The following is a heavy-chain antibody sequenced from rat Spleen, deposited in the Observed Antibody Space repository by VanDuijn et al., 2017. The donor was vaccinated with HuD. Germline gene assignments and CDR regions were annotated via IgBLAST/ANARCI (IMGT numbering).Heavy chain of an antibody. D-gene: IGHD3-8*01. Sequence: EVQLQESGPGLVKPSQSLSLTCSVTGHDITSSYSWNWIRKFPGNKLEWMGYINSAGTTNYNPSLKSRISITRDTSKNQFFLQVSSVTTEDTATYYCTTKAQWGAMGAWGQGASVTVSS. V-gene: IGHV3-3*01. CDR1: GHDITSSYS. J-gene: IGHJ4*01. CDR3: TTKAQWGAMGA. CDR2: INSAGTT.